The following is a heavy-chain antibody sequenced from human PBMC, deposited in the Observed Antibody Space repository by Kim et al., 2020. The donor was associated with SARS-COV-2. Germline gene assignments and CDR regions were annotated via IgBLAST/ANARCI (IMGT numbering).Heavy chain of an antibody. J-gene: IGHJ2*01. CDR3: ASRSGLKYFDL. CDR2: ISSGGST. Sequence: GGSLRLSCAASEFTVSSSYMTWVRQAPGKGLEWVSIISSGGSTYYAASVKGRFTVSRDNSKNTLYLQLVSLRAEDTAVYYCASRSGLKYFDLWGRGALVTVSS. V-gene: IGHV3-53*01. D-gene: IGHD1-1*01. CDR1: EFTVSSSY.